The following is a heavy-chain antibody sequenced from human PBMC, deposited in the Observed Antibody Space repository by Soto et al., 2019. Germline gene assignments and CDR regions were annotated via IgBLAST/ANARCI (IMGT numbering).Heavy chain of an antibody. Sequence: EVPLVEYGGGLVQPGGSLRLSCAVSGFTVSSNYMSWVRQAPGKGLEWVSVIYSGGSTYYADSVKGRFTISRDNSKNTLYLQMNSLRAEDTAVYYCAREGIRSPLYYWGQGTLVTVSS. D-gene: IGHD4-17*01. V-gene: IGHV3-66*01. CDR3: AREGIRSPLYY. CDR2: IYSGGST. CDR1: GFTVSSNY. J-gene: IGHJ4*02.